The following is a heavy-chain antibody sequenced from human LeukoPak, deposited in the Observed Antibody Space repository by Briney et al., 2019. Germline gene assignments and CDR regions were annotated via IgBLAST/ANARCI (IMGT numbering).Heavy chain of an antibody. Sequence: SVKVSCKASGGILNNYAITWVRQAPGQGLEWMGGFIPSFGTANYAQKFQGRVTITTDKSTSTVYMELNSLRSEDTAVYYCARVDWMRLFDPWGQGTLVTVSS. CDR1: GGILNNYA. D-gene: IGHD2-21*01. J-gene: IGHJ5*02. CDR2: FIPSFGTA. V-gene: IGHV1-69*05. CDR3: ARVDWMRLFDP.